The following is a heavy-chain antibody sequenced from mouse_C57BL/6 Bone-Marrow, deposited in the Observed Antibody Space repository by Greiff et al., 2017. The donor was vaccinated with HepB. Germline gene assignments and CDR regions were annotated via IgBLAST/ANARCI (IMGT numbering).Heavy chain of an antibody. CDR3: ARNYGSSYGVDY. J-gene: IGHJ4*01. D-gene: IGHD1-1*01. Sequence: QVQLQQPGAELVKPGASVKMSCKASGYTFTSYWITWVKQRPGQGLEWIGDLYPGSGRTNYNEKFKSKATLTVDTASSTAYMQLSSLTSEDSAVYYCARNYGSSYGVDYWGQGTSVTVSS. V-gene: IGHV1-55*01. CDR1: GYTFTSYW. CDR2: LYPGSGRT.